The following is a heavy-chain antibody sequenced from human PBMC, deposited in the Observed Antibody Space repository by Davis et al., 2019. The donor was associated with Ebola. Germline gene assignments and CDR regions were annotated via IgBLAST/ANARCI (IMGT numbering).Heavy chain of an antibody. D-gene: IGHD1-14*01. CDR1: GGSFSGYY. CDR3: AKGGYNWNHLVGWYYFDY. J-gene: IGHJ4*02. CDR2: ISGSGGST. V-gene: IGHV3-23*01. Sequence: ETLSLTCAVYGGSFSGYYWSWIRQPPGKGLEWVSAISGSGGSTYYADSVKGRFTISRDNSKNTLYLQMNSLRAEDTAVYYCAKGGYNWNHLVGWYYFDYWGQGTLVTVSS.